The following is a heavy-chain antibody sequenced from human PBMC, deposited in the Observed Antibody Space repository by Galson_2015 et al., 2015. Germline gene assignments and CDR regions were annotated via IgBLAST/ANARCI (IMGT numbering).Heavy chain of an antibody. V-gene: IGHV3-30*18. D-gene: IGHD3-10*01. CDR3: AKDPSVLVFRGEGDGMDV. CDR2: ISYDGSNK. CDR1: GFTFSSYG. J-gene: IGHJ6*02. Sequence: SLRLSCAASGFTFSSYGMHWVRQAPGKGLEWVAVISYDGSNKYYADSVKGRFTISRDNSKNTLYLQMNSLRAEDTAVYYCAKDPSVLVFRGEGDGMDVWGQGTTVTVSS.